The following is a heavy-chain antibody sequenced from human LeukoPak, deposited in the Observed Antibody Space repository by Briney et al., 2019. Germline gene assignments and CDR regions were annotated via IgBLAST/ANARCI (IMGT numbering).Heavy chain of an antibody. CDR1: GFTFSNYN. Sequence: GSLRLSCAASGFTFSNYNMNWVRQTPGKGLEWVSSITRGSIYTFYADSVKGRFTISRDNAKNSLSLQMNSLRAEDTAVYYCARDGGPGSGSYYYYYYMDVWGKGTTVTVSS. CDR2: ITRGSIYT. D-gene: IGHD3-10*01. CDR3: ARDGGPGSGSYYYYYYMDV. V-gene: IGHV3-21*01. J-gene: IGHJ6*03.